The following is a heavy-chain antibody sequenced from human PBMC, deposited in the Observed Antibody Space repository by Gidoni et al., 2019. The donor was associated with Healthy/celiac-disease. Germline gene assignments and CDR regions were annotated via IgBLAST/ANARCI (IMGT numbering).Heavy chain of an antibody. V-gene: IGHV4-34*01. J-gene: IGHJ5*02. CDR1: GGSFRGYY. CDR2: INHSGST. CDR3: ARRPGYSSSRRLGSWFDP. Sequence: QVQLQQWGAGLLKPSETLSLTCAVYGGSFRGYYWLWIRQPPGNGLAWIGEINHSGSTNYNPSLKSRVTISVDTSKNQFSLKLSSVTAADTAVYYCARRPGYSSSRRLGSWFDPWGQGTLVTVSS. D-gene: IGHD6-13*01.